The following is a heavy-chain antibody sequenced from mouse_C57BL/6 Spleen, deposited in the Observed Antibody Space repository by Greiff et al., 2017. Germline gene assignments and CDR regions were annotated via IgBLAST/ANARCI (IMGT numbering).Heavy chain of an antibody. D-gene: IGHD1-1*01. CDR1: GFTFSDYG. Sequence: EVHLVESGGGLVKPGGSLKLSCAASGFTFSDYGMHWVRQAPEKGLEWVAYISSGSSTIYYADTVKGRFTISRDNAKNTLFLQMTSLRSEDTAMYYCARMYGSSYVNYAMDYWGQGTSVTVSS. CDR3: ARMYGSSYVNYAMDY. J-gene: IGHJ4*01. V-gene: IGHV5-17*01. CDR2: ISSGSSTI.